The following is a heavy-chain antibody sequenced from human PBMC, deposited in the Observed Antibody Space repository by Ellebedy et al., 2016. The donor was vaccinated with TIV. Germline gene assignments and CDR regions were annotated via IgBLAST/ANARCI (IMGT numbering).Heavy chain of an antibody. CDR3: ARGNLGSGTRVSFDI. CDR2: ISSSGTI. J-gene: IGHJ3*02. CDR1: DSSFRTFA. V-gene: IGHV3-48*04. Sequence: GGSLRLSXAASDSSFRTFAMNWVRQAPGKGLEWVSYISSSGTIYSDDSVRGRFTISRDSAKHSLFLQMTSLRAEDTAVYYCARGNLGSGTRVSFDIWGQGTMVTVSS. D-gene: IGHD4-17*01.